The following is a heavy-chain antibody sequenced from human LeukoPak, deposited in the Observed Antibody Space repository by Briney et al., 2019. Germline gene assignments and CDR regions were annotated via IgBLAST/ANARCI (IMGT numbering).Heavy chain of an antibody. D-gene: IGHD3-10*01. CDR3: ARFPGITMVRGAVSDY. J-gene: IGHJ4*02. CDR1: GFTFSSYW. Sequence: GGSLRLSCAASGFTFSSYWMHWVRQAPGKGLVWVSRINSDGSSTNYADSVKGRLTISRDNAKNSLYLQMNSLRAEDTAVYYCARFPGITMVRGAVSDYWGQGTLATVSS. V-gene: IGHV3-74*01. CDR2: INSDGSST.